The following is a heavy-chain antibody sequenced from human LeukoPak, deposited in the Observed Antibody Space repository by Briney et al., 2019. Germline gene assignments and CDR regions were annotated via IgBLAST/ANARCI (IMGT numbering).Heavy chain of an antibody. V-gene: IGHV1-18*01. Sequence: RASVKVSCKASGYTFTSYGISWVRQAPGQGLEWMGWISAYNGNTNYAQKLQGRVTMTTDTSTSTAYMELRSLRSDDTAVYYCARSDPIGAPNCSGGSCSYYYYGMDVWGQGTTVTVSS. D-gene: IGHD2-15*01. CDR3: ARSDPIGAPNCSGGSCSYYYYGMDV. CDR2: ISAYNGNT. CDR1: GYTFTSYG. J-gene: IGHJ6*02.